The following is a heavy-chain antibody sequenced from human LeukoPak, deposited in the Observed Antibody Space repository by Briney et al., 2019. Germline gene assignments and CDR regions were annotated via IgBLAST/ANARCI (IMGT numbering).Heavy chain of an antibody. CDR3: ARGSDYYGSGSYMYY. D-gene: IGHD3-10*01. CDR1: GGSISGYF. J-gene: IGHJ4*02. V-gene: IGHV4-59*08. Sequence: PSETLSLTCTVSGGSISGYFWSWIRQPPGKRLEWIGYIHYSGSTNYNPSLKSRVTISVDTSKNQFPLKLSSVTAADTAVYYCARGSDYYGSGSYMYYWGQGTLVTVSS. CDR2: IHYSGST.